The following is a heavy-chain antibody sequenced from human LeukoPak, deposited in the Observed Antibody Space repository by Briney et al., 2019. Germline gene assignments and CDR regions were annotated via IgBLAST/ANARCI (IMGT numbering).Heavy chain of an antibody. CDR2: ISSSSNYI. CDR1: GFTFSDYS. V-gene: IGHV3-21*01. CDR3: ARRYCSSTSCFRDAFDI. D-gene: IGHD2-2*01. Sequence: GGSLRLSCAASGFTFSDYSMSWVCQAPGKGLEWVSSISSSSNYIYYADSVKGRFTISRDNAKNSVSLQMNRLRAEDTAVYYCARRYCSSTSCFRDAFDIWGQGTMVTVSS. J-gene: IGHJ3*02.